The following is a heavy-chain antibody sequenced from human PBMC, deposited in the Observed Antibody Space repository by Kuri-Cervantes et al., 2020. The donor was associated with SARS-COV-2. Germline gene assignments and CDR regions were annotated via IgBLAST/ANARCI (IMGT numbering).Heavy chain of an antibody. CDR1: GYTFDDYA. D-gene: IGHD3-10*01. CDR3: ARDKDDGPGDGFDY. J-gene: IGHJ4*02. V-gene: IGHV3-30-3*01. Sequence: GESLKISCAASGYTFDDYAMHWVRQAPGKGLEWVAVISYDGSNKYYSDSVTGRFTITRDNSKNTLYLQMNSLRAEDAAVYYCARDKDDGPGDGFDYWGQGTLVTVSS. CDR2: ISYDGSNK.